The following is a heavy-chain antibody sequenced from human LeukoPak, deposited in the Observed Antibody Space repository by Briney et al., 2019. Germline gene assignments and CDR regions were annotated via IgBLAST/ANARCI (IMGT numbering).Heavy chain of an antibody. CDR1: GFTFTIYW. D-gene: IGHD6-6*01. CDR2: IHTDGSAT. J-gene: IGHJ4*02. CDR3: TRGTTAARPDYFDY. V-gene: IGHV3-74*01. Sequence: GGSLRLSCAASGFTFTIYWMHWVRQAPGKGLVWVSRIHTDGSATDYADSVKGRFTISIDNAKNTLFLQMNSLRDEDTAVYYCTRGTTAARPDYFDYWGQGSLVTVSS.